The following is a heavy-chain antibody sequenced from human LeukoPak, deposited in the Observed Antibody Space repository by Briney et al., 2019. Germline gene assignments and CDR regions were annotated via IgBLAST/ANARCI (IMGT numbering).Heavy chain of an antibody. Sequence: SETLSLTCTVSGASISSGDYYWSWIRQPPGKGLEWIGEINHSGSTNYNPSLKGRVTISVDTSKNQFSLKLRSVTAADTAVYYCARVVGKYSSSWYYWGQGTLVTVSS. D-gene: IGHD6-13*01. CDR3: ARVVGKYSSSWYY. J-gene: IGHJ4*02. V-gene: IGHV4-39*07. CDR2: INHSGST. CDR1: GASISSGDYY.